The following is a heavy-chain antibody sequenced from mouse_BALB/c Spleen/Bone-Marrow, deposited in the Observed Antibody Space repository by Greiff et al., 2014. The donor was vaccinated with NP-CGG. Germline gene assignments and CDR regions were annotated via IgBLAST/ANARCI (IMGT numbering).Heavy chain of an antibody. V-gene: IGHV3-6*02. J-gene: IGHJ2*01. CDR3: ARDNLDY. CDR2: ISYDGSN. CDR1: GYSITSGYY. Sequence: EVQLQQSGPGLVKPSQSLSLTCSVPGYSITSGYYWNWIRQFPGNKLEWMGYISYDGSNNYNPSLKNRISITRDTSKNQFFLKLNSVTTEDTATYYCARDNLDYWGQGTTLTVSS.